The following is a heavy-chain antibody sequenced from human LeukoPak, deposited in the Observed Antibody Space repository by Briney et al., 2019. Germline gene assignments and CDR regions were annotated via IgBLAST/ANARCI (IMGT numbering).Heavy chain of an antibody. Sequence: SETLSLTCTVSGGSLSSGSYYWSWIRQPAGKGLEWIGRIYTSGSTNYNPPLKSRVTISVDTSKNQFSLKLSSVTAADTAVYYCARDKCSGGSCYEDYWGQGTLVTVSS. V-gene: IGHV4-61*02. CDR2: IYTSGST. D-gene: IGHD2-15*01. CDR1: GGSLSSGSYY. J-gene: IGHJ4*02. CDR3: ARDKCSGGSCYEDY.